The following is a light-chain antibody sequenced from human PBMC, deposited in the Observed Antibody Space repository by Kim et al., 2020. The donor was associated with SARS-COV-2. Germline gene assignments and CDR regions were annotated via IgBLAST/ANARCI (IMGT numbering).Light chain of an antibody. CDR3: QQYNTYPYT. Sequence: DIQMTQSLSTLSASVGDRVTITCRASQSISRFLAWYQQKPGKAPKLLIYKASTFESGVPSRFSGSGSGTEFTLTISSLQPDDFATYYCQQYNTYPYTFGQGTKLEIK. J-gene: IGKJ2*01. CDR1: QSISRF. CDR2: KAS. V-gene: IGKV1-5*03.